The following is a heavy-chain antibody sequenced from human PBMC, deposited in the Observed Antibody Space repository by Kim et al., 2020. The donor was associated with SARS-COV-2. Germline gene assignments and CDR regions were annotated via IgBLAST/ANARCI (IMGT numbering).Heavy chain of an antibody. CDR3: TWALTSQNIVPDY. D-gene: IGHD3-16*02. CDR2: IRSKAYGGTT. Sequence: GGSLRLSCTASGFTFGDYAMSWFRQAPGKGLEWVGFIRSKAYGGTTEYAASVKGRFTISRDDSKSIAYLQMNSLKTEDTAVYYCTWALTSQNIVPDYWGQGTLVTVSS. J-gene: IGHJ4*02. V-gene: IGHV3-49*03. CDR1: GFTFGDYA.